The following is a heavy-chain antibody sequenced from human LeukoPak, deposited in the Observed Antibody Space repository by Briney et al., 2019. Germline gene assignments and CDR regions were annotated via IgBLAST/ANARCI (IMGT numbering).Heavy chain of an antibody. CDR3: ARGLVPAATHYYYYMDV. J-gene: IGHJ6*03. CDR2: INHSGST. CDR1: GGSFSGYY. V-gene: IGHV4-34*01. D-gene: IGHD2-2*01. Sequence: SETLSLTCAVYGGSFSGYYWSWIRQPPGKGLEWIGEINHSGSTNYNPSLKSRVTISVDTSKNQFSPKLSSVTAADTAVYYCARGLVPAATHYYYYMDVWGKGTTVTVSS.